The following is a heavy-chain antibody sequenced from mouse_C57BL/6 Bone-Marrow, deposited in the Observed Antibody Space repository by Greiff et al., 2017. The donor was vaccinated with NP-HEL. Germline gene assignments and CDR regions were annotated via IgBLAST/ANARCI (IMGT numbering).Heavy chain of an antibody. D-gene: IGHD1-1*01. CDR3: TRPPPFITTVVARDWYFDV. J-gene: IGHJ1*03. V-gene: IGHV6-6*01. CDR1: GFTFSDAW. CDR2: IRNKANNHAT. Sequence: EVKLMESGGGLVQPGGSMKLSCAASGFTFSDAWMDWVRQSPEKGLEWVAEIRNKANNHATYYAESVKGRFTISRDDSKRMVYLQMNSLRAEDTGIYYCTRPPPFITTVVARDWYFDVWGTGTTVTVSS.